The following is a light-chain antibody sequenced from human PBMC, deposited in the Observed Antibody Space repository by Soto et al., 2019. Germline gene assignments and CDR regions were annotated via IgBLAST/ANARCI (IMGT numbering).Light chain of an antibody. CDR3: QQRGNRPPWT. V-gene: IGKV3-11*01. J-gene: IGKJ1*01. CDR1: QSVDKY. CDR2: DAS. Sequence: ESGLTQSPATLSLSPGERATLSCRASQSVDKYLVWYQQKPGQAPRLLIYDASNRATGIPARFSGSGSGTDFTLTISSLEPEDFAVYYCQQRGNRPPWTFGQGTKV.